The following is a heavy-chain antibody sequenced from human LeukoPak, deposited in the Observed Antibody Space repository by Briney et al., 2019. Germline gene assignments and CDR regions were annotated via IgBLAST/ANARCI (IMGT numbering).Heavy chain of an antibody. J-gene: IGHJ4*02. CDR3: ARGNLEWLFVWDY. CDR1: GGTFSSYA. D-gene: IGHD3-3*01. V-gene: IGHV1-69*05. Sequence: SVKVSCKASGGTFSSYAISWVRQAPGQGLEWMGGIIPIFGTANYAQKFQGRVTITTDESTSTAYMELSSLRSEDTAVYYCARGNLEWLFVWDYWGQGTLVAVSS. CDR2: IIPIFGTA.